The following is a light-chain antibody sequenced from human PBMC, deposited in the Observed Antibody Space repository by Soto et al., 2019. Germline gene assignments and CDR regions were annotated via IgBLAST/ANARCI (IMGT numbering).Light chain of an antibody. CDR3: QQRNSWPWT. V-gene: IGKV3-11*01. J-gene: IGKJ1*01. CDR1: QSVRTY. CDR2: DAS. Sequence: EIVLTQSPATLSLSPGDRATLSCRASQSVRTYLAWYQQKPGQAPRLLIFDASNSATGIPARFSGIGSGTDFSLTISSLEPEDFAVYFCQQRNSWPWTFGKGTKVEIK.